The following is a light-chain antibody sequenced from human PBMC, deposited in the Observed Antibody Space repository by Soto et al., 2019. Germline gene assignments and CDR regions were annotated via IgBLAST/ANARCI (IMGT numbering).Light chain of an antibody. CDR1: QSISSSY. Sequence: EIVLTQSPGTLSLSPEERATLSCRANQSISSSYLAWYQQKPGQAPRLLIYAASSRATGIPDRFSGSGSGTDFTLTISRLEPEDFAVYYCHQYGSSSYTFGQGTQLEIK. CDR2: AAS. V-gene: IGKV3-20*01. CDR3: HQYGSSSYT. J-gene: IGKJ2*01.